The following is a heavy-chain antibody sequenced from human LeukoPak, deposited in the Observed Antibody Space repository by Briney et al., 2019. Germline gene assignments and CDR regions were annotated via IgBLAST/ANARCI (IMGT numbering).Heavy chain of an antibody. CDR2: LYSGGSI. J-gene: IGHJ4*02. CDR1: GFTVSSSY. D-gene: IGHD1-26*01. V-gene: IGHV3-66*01. Sequence: GGSLRLSCAGSGFTVSSSYMSWVRQAPGRGLEWVSILYSGGSIFYADSVKGRFTISRDISKDMLHLQMNSLRADDTAVYYCARSSISSYYEDWGQGTLVTVSS. CDR3: ARSSISSYYED.